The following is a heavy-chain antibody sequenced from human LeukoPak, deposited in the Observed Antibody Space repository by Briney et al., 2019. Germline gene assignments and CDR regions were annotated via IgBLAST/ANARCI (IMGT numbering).Heavy chain of an antibody. D-gene: IGHD6-13*01. CDR3: ARHLMVAAAGTKEYGY. CDR2: IDPSDSYT. J-gene: IGHJ4*02. CDR1: GYSFTSYW. V-gene: IGHV5-10-1*01. Sequence: GESLKISCKGSGYSFTSYWISWVRQMPGKGLEWMGRIDPSDSYTNYSPSFQGHVTISADKSISTAYLQWSSLKASDTAMYYCARHLMVAAAGTKEYGYWGQGTLVTVSS.